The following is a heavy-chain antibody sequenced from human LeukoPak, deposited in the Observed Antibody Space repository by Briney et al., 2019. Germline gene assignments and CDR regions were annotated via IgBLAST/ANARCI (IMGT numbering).Heavy chain of an antibody. Sequence: PSETLSLTCTVSGGSISSYYWSWIRQPPGKGLEWIGYIYYSGSANYNPSLRSRVTISVDTSESQFSLKLTSVTAADTAVYYCARVSGYDWESFYDYWGQGTLVTVSS. CDR3: ARVSGYDWESFYDY. V-gene: IGHV4-59*01. J-gene: IGHJ4*02. CDR2: IYYSGSA. D-gene: IGHD5-12*01. CDR1: GGSISSYY.